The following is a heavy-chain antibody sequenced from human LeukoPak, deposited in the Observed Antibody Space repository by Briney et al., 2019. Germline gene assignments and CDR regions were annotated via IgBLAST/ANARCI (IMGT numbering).Heavy chain of an antibody. CDR2: ISPYNGNT. D-gene: IGHD6-13*01. CDR3: AREASSSWPNWFDP. CDR1: GYTFMNYG. V-gene: IGHV1-18*01. J-gene: IGHJ5*02. Sequence: GASVKVSCKASGYTFMNYGISWVRQAPGQGLEWMGWISPYNGNTKYPQKLQGRVTMTTDTSTSTAYMELRSLRSVDTAVYYCAREASSSWPNWFDPWGQGTLVTVSS.